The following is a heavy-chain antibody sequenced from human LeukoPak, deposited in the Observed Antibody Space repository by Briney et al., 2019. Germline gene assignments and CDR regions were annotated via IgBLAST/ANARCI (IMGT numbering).Heavy chain of an antibody. CDR1: GGSISSGGYY. CDR3: ARALGYCSGGSCYSGIAVAGNFDY. J-gene: IGHJ4*02. CDR2: IYYSGST. D-gene: IGHD2-15*01. Sequence: SETLSLTCTVSGGSISSGGYYWSWIRQHPGKGLEWIGYIYYSGSTYHNPSLKRRVTISVDTSKNQFSLKLSSVTAADTAVYYCARALGYCSGGSCYSGIAVAGNFDYWGQGTLVTVSS. V-gene: IGHV4-31*03.